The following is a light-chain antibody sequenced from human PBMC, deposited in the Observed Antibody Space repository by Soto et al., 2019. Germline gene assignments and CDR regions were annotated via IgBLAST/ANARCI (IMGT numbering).Light chain of an antibody. CDR2: GNT. J-gene: IGLJ1*01. Sequence: QSVLTQPPSVSGAPGQRVTISCTGSSSNIDSTYDVQWYQQLPGTAPKLLIHGNTNRPSGVPDRFSGSKSGTSASLAITGLQADDEADYYCQSYDDSLSVHYVFGTGTKVTVL. CDR3: QSYDDSLSVHYV. CDR1: SSNIDSTYD. V-gene: IGLV1-40*01.